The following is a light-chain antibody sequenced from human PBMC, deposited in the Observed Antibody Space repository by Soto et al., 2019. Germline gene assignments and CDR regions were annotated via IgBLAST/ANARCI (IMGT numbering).Light chain of an antibody. Sequence: QSALTQPPSASGSPGQSVTIPCTGTSSDVGAYDHVSWYQQHPGKAPKLIIYELAKLPAGVPDRFSGSKSGNTAYLTVSGLQAEDEADYFCSSDAGDHNYVFGTGTKVTVL. V-gene: IGLV2-8*01. CDR2: ELA. CDR1: SSDVGAYDH. J-gene: IGLJ1*01. CDR3: SSDAGDHNYV.